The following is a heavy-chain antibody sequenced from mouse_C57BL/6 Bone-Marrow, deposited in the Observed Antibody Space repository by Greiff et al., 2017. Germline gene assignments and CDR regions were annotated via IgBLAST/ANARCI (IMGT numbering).Heavy chain of an antibody. CDR1: GYTFTSYW. J-gene: IGHJ3*01. V-gene: IGHV1-64*01. CDR2: IRPNSGST. CDR3: ERERGLLPPFAY. Sequence: QVQLKQPGAELVKPGASVKLSCKASGYTFTSYWMHWVKQRPGQGLEWIGMIRPNSGSTNYNEKFKSKATLTVDKSSSTAYMQLNSMTSEDSAVYCCERERGLLPPFAYWGQGTLVTVSA. D-gene: IGHD2-3*01.